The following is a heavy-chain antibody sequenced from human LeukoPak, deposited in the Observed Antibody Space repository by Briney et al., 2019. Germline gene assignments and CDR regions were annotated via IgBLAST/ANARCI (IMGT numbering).Heavy chain of an antibody. CDR2: ISGSGGST. J-gene: IGHJ4*02. Sequence: GGSLRLSCAASGFTFSSYDMSWVRQAPGKGLEWVSAISGSGGSTYYADSVKGRFTISRDNSKNTLYLQMNSLRAEDTAVYYCAKDTRIVGALGSFDYWGQGTLVTVSS. CDR1: GFTFSSYD. V-gene: IGHV3-23*01. CDR3: AKDTRIVGALGSFDY. D-gene: IGHD1-26*01.